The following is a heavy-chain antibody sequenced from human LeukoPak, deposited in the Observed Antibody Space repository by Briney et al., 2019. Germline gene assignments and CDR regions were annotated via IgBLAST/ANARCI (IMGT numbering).Heavy chain of an antibody. CDR2: IYYSGST. Sequence: SETLSLTCTVSGGSISSYYWSWIRQPPGKGLEWIGYIYYSGSTNYNPSLKSRVTISVDTSKNQFSLKLSSVTAADTAVYYCARRGGPCSGGSCYSVWSQGTLVTVSS. CDR3: ARRGGPCSGGSCYSV. V-gene: IGHV4-59*08. J-gene: IGHJ4*02. D-gene: IGHD2-15*01. CDR1: GGSISSYY.